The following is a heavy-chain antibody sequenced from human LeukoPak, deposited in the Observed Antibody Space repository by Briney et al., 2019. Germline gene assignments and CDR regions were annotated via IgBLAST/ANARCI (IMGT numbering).Heavy chain of an antibody. CDR1: GYTFTSYG. CDR2: ISAYNGNT. CDR3: ARVRAGPRVADWNYNYYYYGMDV. D-gene: IGHD1-7*01. V-gene: IGHV1-18*01. J-gene: IGHJ6*02. Sequence: ASVKVSCKASGYTFTSYGISWVRQAPGQGLEWMGWISAYNGNTNYAQKLQGRVTMTTDTSTSTAYMELRSLRSDDTAVYYCARVRAGPRVADWNYNYYYYGMDVWGQGTTVTVSS.